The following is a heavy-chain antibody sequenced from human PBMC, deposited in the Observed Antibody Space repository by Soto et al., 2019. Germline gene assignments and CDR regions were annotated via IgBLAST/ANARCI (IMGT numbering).Heavy chain of an antibody. V-gene: IGHV1-8*01. J-gene: IGHJ6*02. CDR3: ARDGRNYDILTGYLKGSGMDV. CDR1: GYTFTSYD. Sequence: QVQLVQSGAEVKKPGASVKVSCKASGYTFTSYDINWVRQATGQGLEWMGWMNPNSGNTGYAQKFQGRVTMTRKTCISTAYMELSSQRSEGTAVYYCARDGRNYDILTGYLKGSGMDVWGQGTTVTVSS. CDR2: MNPNSGNT. D-gene: IGHD3-9*01.